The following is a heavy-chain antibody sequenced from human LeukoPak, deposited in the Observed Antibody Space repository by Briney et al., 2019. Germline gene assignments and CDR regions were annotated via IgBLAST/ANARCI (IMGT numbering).Heavy chain of an antibody. CDR2: IYTSGST. CDR1: GVSISSGSYY. D-gene: IGHD6-13*01. CDR3: TRVGAAAFDP. Sequence: SETLSLTCTVSGVSISSGSYYWSWIRQPAGKGLEWIGRIYTSGSTNYNPSLKSRVTISVDTSKNQFSLKLSSVTAADTAVYYCTRVGAAAFDPWGQGTLVTVSS. J-gene: IGHJ5*02. V-gene: IGHV4-61*02.